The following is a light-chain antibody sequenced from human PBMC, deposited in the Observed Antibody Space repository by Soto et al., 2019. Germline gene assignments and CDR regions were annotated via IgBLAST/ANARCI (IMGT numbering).Light chain of an antibody. Sequence: QSVLTQPPSASGSPGQSVTISCTGTSSDVGNSNYVSWYQQHPGKAPKLMIYEVNKRPSGVPDRFFGSKSGNTASLTVSGLQLEDEADYYCSSSAGSNNLVFGGGTKLTVL. CDR1: SSDVGNSNY. CDR2: EVN. J-gene: IGLJ2*01. CDR3: SSSAGSNNLV. V-gene: IGLV2-8*01.